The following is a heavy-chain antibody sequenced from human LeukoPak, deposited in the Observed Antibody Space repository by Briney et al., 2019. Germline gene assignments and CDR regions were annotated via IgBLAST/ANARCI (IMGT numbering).Heavy chain of an antibody. CDR2: ISSSSSTI. V-gene: IGHV3-48*04. D-gene: IGHD5-12*01. Sequence: GGPLRLSCAASGFTFSSYSMNWVRQAPGKGLEWVSYISSSSSTIYYADSVKGRFTISRDNAKNSLYLQMNSLRAEDTAVYYCAREHSGYGSSRDGYWGQGTLVTVSS. CDR3: AREHSGYGSSRDGY. J-gene: IGHJ4*02. CDR1: GFTFSSYS.